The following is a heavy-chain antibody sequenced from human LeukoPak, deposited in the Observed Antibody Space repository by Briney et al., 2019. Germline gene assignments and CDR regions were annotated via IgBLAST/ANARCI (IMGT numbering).Heavy chain of an antibody. Sequence: GASVKVSCKASGGTFSSYAISWVRQAPGQGLEWMGRIIPIFGIANYAQKFQGRVTITADKSTSTAYMELCSLRSEDTAEYYCASRAYGGVRGNSTYYYGMDVWGKGTTVTVSS. CDR3: ASRAYGGVRGNSTYYYGMDV. CDR2: IIPIFGIA. V-gene: IGHV1-69*04. J-gene: IGHJ6*04. D-gene: IGHD4-23*01. CDR1: GGTFSSYA.